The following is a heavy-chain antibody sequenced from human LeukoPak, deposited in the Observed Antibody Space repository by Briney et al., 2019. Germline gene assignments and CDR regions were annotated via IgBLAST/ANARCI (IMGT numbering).Heavy chain of an antibody. J-gene: IGHJ4*02. D-gene: IGHD4-17*01. CDR2: IRYDGSNK. Sequence: GGSLRLSCAASGLTFSSYGIHWVRQAPGKGLEWVAFIRYDGSNKYYADSVKGRFTISRDNSKNTLYLQMNSLRAEDTAVYYCANDGYGDYVIDYWGQGTLVTVSS. V-gene: IGHV3-30*02. CDR1: GLTFSSYG. CDR3: ANDGYGDYVIDY.